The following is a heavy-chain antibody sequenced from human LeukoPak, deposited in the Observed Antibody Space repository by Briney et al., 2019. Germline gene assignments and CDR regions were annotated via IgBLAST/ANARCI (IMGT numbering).Heavy chain of an antibody. D-gene: IGHD3-10*01. CDR2: ISYDGSNK. CDR1: GFTFSSYA. CDR3: ARVGSGSYYLYFDY. V-gene: IGHV3-30*14. Sequence: GGSLRLSCAASGFTFSSYAMHWVRQAPGKGLEWVAVISYDGSNKYYADSVKGRFTISRDNSENTLYLQMNSLRAEDTAVYYCARVGSGSYYLYFDYWGQGTLVTVSS. J-gene: IGHJ4*02.